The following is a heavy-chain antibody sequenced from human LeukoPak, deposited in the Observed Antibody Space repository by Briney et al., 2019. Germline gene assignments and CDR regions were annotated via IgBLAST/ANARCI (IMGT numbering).Heavy chain of an antibody. V-gene: IGHV4-34*01. CDR1: GGSFSGYY. J-gene: IGHJ4*02. Sequence: SETLSLTCAVYGGSFSGYYWSWIRQPPGTGLEWIGEINHSGSTNYNPPLKSRVTISVDTSKNQFSLKLSSVTAADTAVYYCARGTMTTVTYYFDYWGQGTLVTVSS. CDR3: ARGTMTTVTYYFDY. D-gene: IGHD4-17*01. CDR2: INHSGST.